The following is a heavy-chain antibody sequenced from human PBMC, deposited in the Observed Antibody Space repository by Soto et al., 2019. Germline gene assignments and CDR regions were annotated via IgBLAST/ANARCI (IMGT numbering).Heavy chain of an antibody. Sequence: EVQLLESGGGLVQPGGSPRLSCAASGFIFSNFAMNWVRQAPGKGPEWVSGIGNSGTSTNYADSLRGRFTISRDNLKNTLYLQMNNLRAEDTAIYYCAKSVYGSGWPDWGQGTLVTVSS. V-gene: IGHV3-23*01. CDR1: GFIFSNFA. CDR3: AKSVYGSGWPD. CDR2: IGNSGTST. J-gene: IGHJ4*02. D-gene: IGHD6-19*01.